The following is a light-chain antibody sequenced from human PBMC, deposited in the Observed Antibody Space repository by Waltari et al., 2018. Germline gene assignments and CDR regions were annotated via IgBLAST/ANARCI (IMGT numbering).Light chain of an antibody. V-gene: IGKV2-28*01. CDR3: MQALQTPRM. CDR2: LGS. CDR1: QSLLHRNGYNY. Sequence: IVMSQSPLSLPVTLGEPASISCRSSQSLLHRNGYNYLDWYLQKPGQSPQLLIYLGSNLAAGVPYRFSGSGSGTDFTLKISRVEAEDVGVYYCMQALQTPRMFGQGTKVEIK. J-gene: IGKJ1*01.